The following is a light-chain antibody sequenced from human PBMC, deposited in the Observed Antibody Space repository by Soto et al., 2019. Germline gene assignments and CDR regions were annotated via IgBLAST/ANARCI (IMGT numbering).Light chain of an antibody. V-gene: IGLV2-14*01. CDR3: SSYTNSSPYV. CDR1: NSDVGGYNY. J-gene: IGLJ1*01. CDR2: EVS. Sequence: QSALTQPASVSRSPGQSITISCTGTNSDVGGYNYVSWYQQHPGKAPKLMVYEVSNRPSGVSNRFSGSKSGNTASLTISGLQAEDEADYYCSSYTNSSPYVFGTGTKLTVL.